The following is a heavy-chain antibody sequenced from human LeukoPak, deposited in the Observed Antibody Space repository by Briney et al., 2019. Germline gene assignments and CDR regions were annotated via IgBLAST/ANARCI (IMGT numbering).Heavy chain of an antibody. CDR3: AHSRPKWELLPWRRNNWFDP. V-gene: IGHV2-5*02. D-gene: IGHD1-26*01. J-gene: IGHJ5*02. CDR1: GFSLSTSGVG. CDR2: IYWDDDK. Sequence: SGPTLVKPTQTLTLTCTFSGFSLSTSGVGVGWIRQPPGKALEWLALIYWDDDKRYSPSLKSRLTITKDTSKNQVVLTMTNMDPVDTATYYCAHSRPKWELLPWRRNNWFDPWGQGTLVTVSS.